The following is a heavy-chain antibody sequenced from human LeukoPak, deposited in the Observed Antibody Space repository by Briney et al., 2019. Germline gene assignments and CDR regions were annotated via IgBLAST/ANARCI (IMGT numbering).Heavy chain of an antibody. Sequence: SETLSLTCAVSGYSISSGYYWGWIRQPPGKGLEWIGSICHSGSTYYNPSLKSRVTISVDTSKNQFSLKLSSVTAADTAVYYCARLSCSSTSCYFDYWGQGTLVTVSS. D-gene: IGHD2-2*01. CDR1: GYSISSGYY. CDR3: ARLSCSSTSCYFDY. V-gene: IGHV4-38-2*01. J-gene: IGHJ4*02. CDR2: ICHSGST.